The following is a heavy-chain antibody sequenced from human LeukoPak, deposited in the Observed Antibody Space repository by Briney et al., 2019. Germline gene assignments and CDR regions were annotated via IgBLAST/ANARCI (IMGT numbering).Heavy chain of an antibody. V-gene: IGHV4-39*07. J-gene: IGHJ4*02. Sequence: SETLSLTCTVSGGSISSNNYFWGWIRQPPGKGLEWIGSIYDSGSTYYNPSLKSRVTISVDTSKNQFSLKLSSVTAADTAVYYCARGASMRWELLYYFDYWGQGTLVTVSS. CDR3: ARGASMRWELLYYFDY. CDR2: IYDSGST. D-gene: IGHD1-26*01. CDR1: GGSISSNNYF.